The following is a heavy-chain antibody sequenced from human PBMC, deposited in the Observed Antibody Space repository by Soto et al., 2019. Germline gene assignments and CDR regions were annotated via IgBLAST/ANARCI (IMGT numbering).Heavy chain of an antibody. CDR3: ARSGGRDRDFNY. J-gene: IGHJ4*02. V-gene: IGHV1-69*12. D-gene: IGHD2-15*01. CDR2: VIPMFDTP. CDR1: GGTFSSDS. Sequence: QVQLVQSGAEVKKPGSSVKVSCKASGGTFSSDSFSWVRQAPGQGLEWMGGVIPMFDTPIYAQKFQDRVTIAADESTSTAYMQLSSLRSGDTAVYYCARSGGRDRDFNYWGQGALVTASS.